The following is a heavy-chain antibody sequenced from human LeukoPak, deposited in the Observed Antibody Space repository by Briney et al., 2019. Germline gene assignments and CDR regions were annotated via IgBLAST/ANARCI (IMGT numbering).Heavy chain of an antibody. V-gene: IGHV3-53*01. CDR3: TTSPAVAS. CDR1: GFTVSNNY. D-gene: IGHD4-23*01. Sequence: GGSLRLSCAASGFTVSNNYMTWVRQAPGKGLEWVSLIYSGGTTFYTDSVKGRFTISRDSSKNTLYLQMNNLKAEDTAVYYCTTSPAVASWGPGTLVTVSS. CDR2: IYSGGTT. J-gene: IGHJ5*02.